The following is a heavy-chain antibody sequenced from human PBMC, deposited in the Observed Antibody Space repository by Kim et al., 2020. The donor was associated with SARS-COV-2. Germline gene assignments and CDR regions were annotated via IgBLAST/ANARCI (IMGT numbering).Heavy chain of an antibody. D-gene: IGHD2-2*01. Sequence: SETLSLTCTVSGGSVSSGSYYWSWIRQPPGKGLEWIGYIYYSGSTNYNPSLKSRVTISVDTSKNQFSLKLSSVTAAATAVYYCARDRTSQNYYYYGMDV. CDR2: IYYSGST. CDR3: ARDRTSQNYYYYGMDV. J-gene: IGHJ6*01. V-gene: IGHV4-61*01. CDR1: GGSVSSGSYY.